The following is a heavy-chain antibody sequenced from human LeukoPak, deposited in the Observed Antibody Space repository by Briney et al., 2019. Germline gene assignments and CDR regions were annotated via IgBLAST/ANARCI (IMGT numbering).Heavy chain of an antibody. CDR1: GITFSRYG. Sequence: PGGSLRLSCVATGITFSRYGMHWVRQAPGKGLEWVAFIWYDGSKTYYGDSVKGRFTISRDNSKNTVYLQMSTLRADDTAVYYCAAPAGAANWLDPWGKGTLVTVSS. D-gene: IGHD1-26*01. V-gene: IGHV3-30*02. CDR3: AAPAGAANWLDP. CDR2: IWYDGSKT. J-gene: IGHJ5*02.